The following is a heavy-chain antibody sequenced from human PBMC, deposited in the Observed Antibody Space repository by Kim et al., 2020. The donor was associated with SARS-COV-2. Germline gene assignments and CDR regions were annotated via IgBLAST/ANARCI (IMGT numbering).Heavy chain of an antibody. D-gene: IGHD5-18*01. Sequence: KGRFTISRDNAKNSLYLQMNSLRAEDTAVYYCARDLGSYGYIDYYYGMDVWGQGTTVTVSS. CDR3: ARDLGSYGYIDYYYGMDV. V-gene: IGHV3-11*06. J-gene: IGHJ6*02.